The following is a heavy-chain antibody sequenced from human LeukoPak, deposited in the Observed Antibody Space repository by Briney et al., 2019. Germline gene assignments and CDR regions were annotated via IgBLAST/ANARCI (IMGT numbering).Heavy chain of an antibody. CDR3: ATDPIAVAPTGAEYFQH. Sequence: ASVKVSRKVSGYTLTELSMHWVRQAPGKGLEWMGGFDPEDGETIYAQKFQGRVTMTEDTSTDTAYMELSSLRSEDTAVYYCATDPIAVAPTGAEYFQHWGQGTLVTVSS. J-gene: IGHJ1*01. D-gene: IGHD6-19*01. V-gene: IGHV1-24*01. CDR2: FDPEDGET. CDR1: GYTLTELS.